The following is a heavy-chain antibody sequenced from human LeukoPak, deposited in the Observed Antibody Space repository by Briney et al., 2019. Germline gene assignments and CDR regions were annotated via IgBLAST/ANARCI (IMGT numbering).Heavy chain of an antibody. CDR3: ARGTVSGSYYYFDY. CDR1: GGSISSYY. J-gene: IGHJ4*02. CDR2: IYTSGST. Sequence: PSETLSLTCTVSGGSISSYYWSWIRQPAGKGLEWIGRIYTSGSTNYNPSLKSRVTMSVDTSKNQFSLKLSSVTAADTAVYYCARGTVSGSYYYFDYWGQGTLVTVSP. V-gene: IGHV4-4*07. D-gene: IGHD1-26*01.